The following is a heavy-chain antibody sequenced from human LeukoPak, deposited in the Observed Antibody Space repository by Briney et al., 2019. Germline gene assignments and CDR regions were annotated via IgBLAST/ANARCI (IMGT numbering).Heavy chain of an antibody. CDR2: ISSSSSYI. Sequence: GGSLRLSCAASGFTFSSYSMNWVRQAPGKGLEWVSSISSSSSYIYYADSVKGRFTISRDNAKNSLYLQMNSLKNEDTAVYYCVTEVSGSFPTWGQGTLVTVSS. J-gene: IGHJ4*02. CDR3: VTEVSGSFPT. V-gene: IGHV3-21*03. CDR1: GFTFSSYS. D-gene: IGHD1-26*01.